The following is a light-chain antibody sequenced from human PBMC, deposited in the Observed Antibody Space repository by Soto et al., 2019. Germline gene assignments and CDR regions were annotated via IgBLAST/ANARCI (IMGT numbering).Light chain of an antibody. CDR2: DAS. V-gene: IGKV3-11*01. CDR1: QSVSSN. Sequence: EIVLTQSPATLSLSPGERATLSCRASQSVSSNLGWYQQKPGQAPRLLLYDASNRATGIPARFSGSVSGTDFTLTISSLEPEDFAVYYCQQRTNWPLTFGGGTKVEIK. CDR3: QQRTNWPLT. J-gene: IGKJ4*01.